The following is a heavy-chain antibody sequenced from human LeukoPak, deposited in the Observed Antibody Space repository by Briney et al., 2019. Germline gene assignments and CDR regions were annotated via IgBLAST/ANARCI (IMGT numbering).Heavy chain of an antibody. CDR3: ARARDSSSWLGYYFDY. V-gene: IGHV3-30*02. CDR1: GFTFSSYG. Sequence: QAGGSLRLSCAASGFTFSSYGMHWVRQAPGKGLEWVAFIRYDGSNKYYADSVKGRFTISRDNSKNSLYLQMNSLRAEDTALYYCARARDSSSWLGYYFDYWGQGTLVTVSS. CDR2: IRYDGSNK. D-gene: IGHD6-13*01. J-gene: IGHJ4*02.